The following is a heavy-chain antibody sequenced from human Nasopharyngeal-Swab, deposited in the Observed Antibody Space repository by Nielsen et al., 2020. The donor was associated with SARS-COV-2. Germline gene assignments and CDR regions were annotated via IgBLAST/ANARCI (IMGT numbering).Heavy chain of an antibody. V-gene: IGHV3-21*01. D-gene: IGHD3-10*01. CDR3: ALWFGELLNYYGMDV. CDR1: GFTFSSYS. Sequence: GRSLRLSCAASGFTFSSYSMNWVRQAPGKGLEWVSSISSSSSYIYYADSVKGRFTISRDNAKNSLYLQMNSLRAEDTAVYYCALWFGELLNYYGMDVWGQGTTVTVSS. J-gene: IGHJ6*02. CDR2: ISSSSSYI.